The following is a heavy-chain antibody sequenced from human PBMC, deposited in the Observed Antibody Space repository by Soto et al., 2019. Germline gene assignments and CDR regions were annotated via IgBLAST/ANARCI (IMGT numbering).Heavy chain of an antibody. CDR2: ISSSDSII. Sequence: GGSLRLSCAASGFTFSDYYMSWIRQAPGKGLEWVSYISSSDSIIYYADSVKGRFTISRDNAKNSLYLQMNSLRAEDTAVYYCERDLGHYDSSGYFDYCGQGPLVTVYS. J-gene: IGHJ4*02. CDR3: ERDLGHYDSSGYFDY. V-gene: IGHV3-11*01. D-gene: IGHD3-22*01. CDR1: GFTFSDYY.